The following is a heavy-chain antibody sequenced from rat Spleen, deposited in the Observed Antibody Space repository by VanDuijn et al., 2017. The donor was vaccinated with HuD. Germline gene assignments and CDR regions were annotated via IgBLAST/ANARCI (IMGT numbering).Heavy chain of an antibody. CDR2: ISQDSSTI. V-gene: IGHV4-2*01. CDR3: ARVAAPITGGFDY. J-gene: IGHJ2*01. CDR1: GFNFNDYW. Sequence: EVKLVESGGGLVQPGRSLTLSCAASGFNFNDYWMGWVRQAPGKGLEWIGDISQDSSTINYTPSLKDKFTISRDNAQDTLYLQMSKLGSEDTAIYSCARVAAPITGGFDYWGQGVMVTVSS. D-gene: IGHD3-1*01.